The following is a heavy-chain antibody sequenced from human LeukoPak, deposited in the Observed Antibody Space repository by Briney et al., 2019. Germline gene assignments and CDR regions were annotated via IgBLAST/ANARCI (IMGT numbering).Heavy chain of an antibody. CDR2: IYYSGST. Sequence: ESGPGLVKPSQTLSLTCTVSGGSISSGGYYWSWIRQHPGKGLEWIGYIYYSGSTYYNPSLKSRVTISVDTSKNQFSLKLSSVTAADTAVYYCARGSSYYDSSGYYQYSQPLFDYWGQGTLVTVSS. CDR1: GGSISSGGYY. D-gene: IGHD3-22*01. V-gene: IGHV4-31*03. J-gene: IGHJ4*02. CDR3: ARGSSYYDSSGYYQYSQPLFDY.